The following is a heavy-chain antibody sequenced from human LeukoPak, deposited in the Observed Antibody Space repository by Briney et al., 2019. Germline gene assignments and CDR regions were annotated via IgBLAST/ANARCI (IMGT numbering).Heavy chain of an antibody. CDR1: GFTFGDYA. CDR3: TRVLAVAAGYFDY. D-gene: IGHD6-19*01. Sequence: GGSLRLACTAYGFTFGDYAMSWVRQAPGKGLEWVGFIKNKAYGGTAEYAASVKGRFTISRDDSKTIAYLQMNSLKTEDTAVYYCTRVLAVAAGYFDYWGQGTLVTVSS. V-gene: IGHV3-49*04. CDR2: IKNKAYGGTA. J-gene: IGHJ4*02.